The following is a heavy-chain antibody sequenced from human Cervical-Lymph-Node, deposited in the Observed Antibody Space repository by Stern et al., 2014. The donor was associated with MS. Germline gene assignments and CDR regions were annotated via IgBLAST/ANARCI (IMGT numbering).Heavy chain of an antibody. CDR3: ARDRHYLGYCSGGSCYLPDY. Sequence: VQLEESGGGVVQPGRSLRLSCAASGFTFSSYGMHWVRQAPGKGLEWVAVIWYDGSNKYYADSVKGRFTISRDNSKNTLYLQMNSLRAEDTAVYYCARDRHYLGYCSGGSCYLPDYWGQGTLVTVSS. D-gene: IGHD2-15*01. CDR2: IWYDGSNK. V-gene: IGHV3-33*01. CDR1: GFTFSSYG. J-gene: IGHJ4*02.